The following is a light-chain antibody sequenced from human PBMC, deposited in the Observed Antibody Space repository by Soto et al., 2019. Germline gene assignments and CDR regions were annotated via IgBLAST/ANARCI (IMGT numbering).Light chain of an antibody. Sequence: EVVMTQSPALLSVSPGERVTLSCRASQSVNNNLAWYQQQPGQTPRLLIYDTSARATGVPARFSGSGSGTEFTLTISSLKAEDFAVYYCQQYNDRPPLTFGGGTKVHIK. V-gene: IGKV3-15*01. J-gene: IGKJ4*01. CDR1: QSVNNN. CDR3: QQYNDRPPLT. CDR2: DTS.